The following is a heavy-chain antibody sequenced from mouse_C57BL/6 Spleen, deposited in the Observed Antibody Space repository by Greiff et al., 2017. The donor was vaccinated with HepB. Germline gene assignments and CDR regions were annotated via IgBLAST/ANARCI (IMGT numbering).Heavy chain of an antibody. CDR1: GFTFSDYG. D-gene: IGHD4-1*01. J-gene: IGHJ4*01. CDR3: AGTGRGAMDY. V-gene: IGHV5-17*01. CDR2: ISSGSSTI. Sequence: EVKLVESGGGLVKPGGSLKLSCAASGFTFSDYGMHWVRQAPEKGLEWVAYISSGSSTIYYADTVKGRFTISRDNAKNTLFLQMTSLRSEDTAMYYCAGTGRGAMDYWGQGASVTVSS.